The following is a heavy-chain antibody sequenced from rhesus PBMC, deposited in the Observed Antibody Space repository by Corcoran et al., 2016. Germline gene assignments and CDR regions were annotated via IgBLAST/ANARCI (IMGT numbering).Heavy chain of an antibody. V-gene: IGHV4-173*01. CDR2: ISGSGGST. CDR1: GGSISSNY. CDR3: ARGGGGYTNFDY. Sequence: QLQLQESGPGLVTPSETLSLTCAVSGGSISSNYWSWIRQPPGKGLEWIGRISGSGGSTDYNPSLKSRVTISTATSKNQFSLKLSSGTAADTAVYYCARGGGGYTNFDYWGQGVLVTVSS. D-gene: IGHD6-31*01. J-gene: IGHJ4*01.